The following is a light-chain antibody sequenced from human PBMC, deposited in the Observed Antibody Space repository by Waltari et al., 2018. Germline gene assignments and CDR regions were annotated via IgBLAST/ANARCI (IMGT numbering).Light chain of an antibody. CDR2: EDN. Sequence: NFMLTQPHSVSESPGKTVTISCTGSSGSIASHYVQWSQQRPGSAPTTVIYEDNQRPSGVPDRFSGSIDSSSNSASLTISGLKTEDEADYYCQSYDSSNRWVFGGGTKLTVL. CDR3: QSYDSSNRWV. V-gene: IGLV6-57*02. CDR1: SGSIASHY. J-gene: IGLJ3*02.